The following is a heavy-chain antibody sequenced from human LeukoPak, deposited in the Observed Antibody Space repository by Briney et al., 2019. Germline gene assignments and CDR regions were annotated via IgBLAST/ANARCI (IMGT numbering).Heavy chain of an antibody. CDR3: VRVGYTNYGIDY. J-gene: IGHJ4*02. D-gene: IGHD4-11*01. CDR2: IWYNGSNK. V-gene: IGHV3-33*01. Sequence: GGSLRLSCAVSGFTFSSYGMHWVRQAPGKGLEWVAVIWYNGSNKYYADSVKGRFTISRDSSKNTLDLQMNSLRAEDTAVYYCVRVGYTNYGIDYWGQGTLVTVSS. CDR1: GFTFSSYG.